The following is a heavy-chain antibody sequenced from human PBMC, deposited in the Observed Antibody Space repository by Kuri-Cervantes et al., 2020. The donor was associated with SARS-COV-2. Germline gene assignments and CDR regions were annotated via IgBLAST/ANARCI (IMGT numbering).Heavy chain of an antibody. D-gene: IGHD4-17*01. CDR3: ARASRDYGDYQEYYFDY. CDR1: GFTFSSYA. Sequence: GESLKISCAASGFTFSSYAMSWVRQAPGKGLEWVSAISGSGGSTYYADSVKGRFTISRDNSKNTLYLQMNSLRAEDTAVYYCARASRDYGDYQEYYFDYWGQGTLVTVSS. V-gene: IGHV3-23*01. J-gene: IGHJ4*02. CDR2: ISGSGGST.